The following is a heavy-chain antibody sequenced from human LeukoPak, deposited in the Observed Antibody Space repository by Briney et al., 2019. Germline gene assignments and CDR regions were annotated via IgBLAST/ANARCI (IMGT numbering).Heavy chain of an antibody. D-gene: IGHD6-13*01. CDR1: GGSLSSHY. Sequence: SETLSLTCSVSGGSLSSHYRSWIRQPPGEGLEWVGYIYYSGSTNYNPSLKSRVTISVDTSKNQFSLKLTSVTAADTAVYYCARHPYSSSWFDYWGQGTLVTVSS. J-gene: IGHJ4*02. V-gene: IGHV4-59*08. CDR3: ARHPYSSSWFDY. CDR2: IYYSGST.